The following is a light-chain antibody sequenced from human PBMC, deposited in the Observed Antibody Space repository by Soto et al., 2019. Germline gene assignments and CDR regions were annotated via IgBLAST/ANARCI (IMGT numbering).Light chain of an antibody. Sequence: QSALTQPRSVSGSPGQSVTISCTGTSSDVGAFNFVSWYRHHPGRAPKLMISDVTKRPSGVPDRFSGSKSGNTASLTISGVQAEDEADYYSCSYAGTSVLLFGRGTKLTVL. J-gene: IGLJ2*01. CDR1: SSDVGAFNF. CDR3: CSYAGTSVLL. V-gene: IGLV2-11*01. CDR2: DVT.